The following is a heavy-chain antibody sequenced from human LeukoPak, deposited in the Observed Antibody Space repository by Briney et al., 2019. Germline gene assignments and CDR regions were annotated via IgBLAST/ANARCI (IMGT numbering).Heavy chain of an antibody. J-gene: IGHJ4*02. CDR3: AKDQGRVGPVPAAMGDY. V-gene: IGHV3-30*02. CDR1: GFTFSSYG. Sequence: GGSLRLSCAASGFTFSSYGMHWVRQAPGKGLEWVAFIRYDGSNKYYADSVKGRFTISRDNSKNTLYLQMNSLRAEDTAVYYCAKDQGRVGPVPAAMGDYWGQGTLVTVSS. D-gene: IGHD2-2*01. CDR2: IRYDGSNK.